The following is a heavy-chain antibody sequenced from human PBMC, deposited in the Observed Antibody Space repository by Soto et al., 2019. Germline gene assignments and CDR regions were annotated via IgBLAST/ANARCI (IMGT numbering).Heavy chain of an antibody. J-gene: IGHJ6*02. CDR3: ARDRGSSSWYPSYYYYYGMDV. Sequence: GASVKVSCKASGYTFTSYGISWVRQAPGQGLEWMGWISAYNGNTNYAQKLQGRVTMTTDTSTSTAYMELRSLRSDDTAVYYCARDRGSSSWYPSYYYYYGMDVWGQGTTVTVS. D-gene: IGHD6-13*01. V-gene: IGHV1-18*04. CDR1: GYTFTSYG. CDR2: ISAYNGNT.